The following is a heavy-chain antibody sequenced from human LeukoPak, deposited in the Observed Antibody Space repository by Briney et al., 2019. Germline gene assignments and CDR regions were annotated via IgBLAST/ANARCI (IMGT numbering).Heavy chain of an antibody. CDR3: ASDHGSDFWSGYYYYYGMDV. J-gene: IGHJ6*02. V-gene: IGHV4-39*01. CDR2: IYYSGST. D-gene: IGHD3-3*01. Sequence: PSETLFLTCTVSGGSISSSSYYWGWIRQPPGKGLEWIGSIYYSGSTYYNPSLKSRVTISVDTSKNQFSLKLSSVTAADTAVYYCASDHGSDFWSGYYYYYGMDVWGQGTTVTVSS. CDR1: GGSISSSSYY.